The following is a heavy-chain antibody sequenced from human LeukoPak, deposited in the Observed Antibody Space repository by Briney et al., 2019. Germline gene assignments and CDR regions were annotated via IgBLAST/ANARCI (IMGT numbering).Heavy chain of an antibody. CDR3: ARGSHGGAFDS. V-gene: IGHV4-31*03. J-gene: IGHJ3*02. CDR1: GGSISSGGYY. D-gene: IGHD4-23*01. CDR2: IYYSRST. Sequence: SRTLSLTCTVSGGSISSGGYYGSWLRQHPGKGREWIGYIYYSRSTYYNPPLKSRVTTSVDTSKNHFSLKLSSVTAADPAVYYCARGSHGGAFDSCGQPTMVTAPS.